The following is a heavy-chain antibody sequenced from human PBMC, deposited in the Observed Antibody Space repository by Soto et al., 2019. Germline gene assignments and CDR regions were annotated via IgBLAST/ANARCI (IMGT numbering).Heavy chain of an antibody. CDR3: ARIQEWLILDF. CDR1: SYSFSTHG. V-gene: IGHV1-18*01. J-gene: IGHJ4*02. D-gene: IGHD6-19*01. Sequence: QVHVVQSGPEVKKPGASVKVSCKASSYSFSTHGITWVRQAPGQGLEWMGWINTYNAKTNYAAKFQGRVTMTADTSTGTAYLEVRSLRSDDTAVYYCARIQEWLILDFWGQGTLVTVSS. CDR2: INTYNAKT.